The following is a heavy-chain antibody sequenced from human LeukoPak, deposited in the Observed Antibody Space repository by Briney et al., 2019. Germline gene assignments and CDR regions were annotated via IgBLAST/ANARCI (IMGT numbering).Heavy chain of an antibody. V-gene: IGHV3-20*04. CDR3: ARRVYYGSGSYYCDY. CDR2: INWNGGST. D-gene: IGHD3-10*01. CDR1: GFTFDDYG. J-gene: IGHJ4*02. Sequence: PGGSLRLSCAASGFTFDDYGMSWVRQAPGKGLEWVSGINWNGGSTGYADSVKGRFTISRDNAKSSLYLQMNSLRAEDTALYYCARRVYYGSGSYYCDYWGQGTLVTVSS.